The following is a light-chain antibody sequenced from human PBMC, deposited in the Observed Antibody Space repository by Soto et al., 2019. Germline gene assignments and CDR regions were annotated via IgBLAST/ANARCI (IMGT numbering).Light chain of an antibody. CDR2: GAS. J-gene: IGKJ1*01. CDR1: QTVSITY. Sequence: VLTQSPGTLSLSAGESATLSCRASQTVSITYLTWYQQKPGQAPRLLIYGASSRATGIPDRFSGSGSGTDFTLTISRLEPEDFAVYYCQQYGSSWTFGQGTKVDIK. CDR3: QQYGSSWT. V-gene: IGKV3-20*01.